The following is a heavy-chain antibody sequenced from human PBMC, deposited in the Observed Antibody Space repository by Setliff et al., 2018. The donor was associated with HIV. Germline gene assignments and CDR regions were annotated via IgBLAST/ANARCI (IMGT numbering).Heavy chain of an antibody. D-gene: IGHD2-2*01. CDR3: ARPLVVPAAMSEGVAFDI. J-gene: IGHJ3*02. CDR1: GYSFTNYG. V-gene: IGHV1-18*01. CDR2: ISAYNGNT. Sequence: ASVKVSCKAPGYSFTNYGVNWVRQAPGQGLEWMGWISAYNGNTNYAQRLQGRVTMTRDTSISTAYMELSRLRSDDTAVYYCARPLVVPAAMSEGVAFDIWGQGTMVTVSS.